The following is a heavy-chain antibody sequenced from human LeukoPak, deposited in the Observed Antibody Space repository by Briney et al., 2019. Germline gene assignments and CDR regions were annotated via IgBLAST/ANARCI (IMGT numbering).Heavy chain of an antibody. V-gene: IGHV4-39*01. CDR2: IYYSGST. J-gene: IGHJ4*02. CDR3: ARPQRYSNYALDY. D-gene: IGHD4-11*01. CDR1: GGSISGSSYY. Sequence: SETLSLTRTVSGGSISGSSYYWGWIRQPPGKGLEWIGSIYYSGSTYYKPSLKSRVTMSVDTSKNQFSLKLSSVTAADTAVYYCARPQRYSNYALDYWGQGTLVTVSS.